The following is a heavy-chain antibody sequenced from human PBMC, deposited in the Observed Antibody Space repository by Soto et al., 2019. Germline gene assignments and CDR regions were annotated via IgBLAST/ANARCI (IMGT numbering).Heavy chain of an antibody. V-gene: IGHV4-39*01. Sequence: QLQLQESGPGLVKPSETLSLTCTVSGGSISSRNYYWGWIRKATGKGLEWIGSIHYSGSTYYNPYLMSRVTISADTYQKQFSLKLSSVTAADTTVYYCGRQRGYCSGGSCYGAFDIWGQGTMVTVSS. CDR1: GGSISSRNYY. CDR3: GRQRGYCSGGSCYGAFDI. CDR2: IHYSGST. J-gene: IGHJ3*02. D-gene: IGHD2-15*01.